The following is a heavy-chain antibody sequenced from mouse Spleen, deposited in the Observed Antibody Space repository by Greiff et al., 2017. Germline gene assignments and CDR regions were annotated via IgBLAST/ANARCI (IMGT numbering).Heavy chain of an antibody. D-gene: IGHD1-1*01. J-gene: IGHJ4*01. V-gene: IGHV1-81*01. CDR1: GYTFTSYG. CDR3: ARDYGSSTYYYAMDY. Sequence: QVQLKQSGAELARPGASVKLSCKASGYTFTSYGISWVKQRTGQGLEWIGEIYPRSGNTYYNEKFKGKATLTADKSSSTAYMELRSLTSEDSAVYFCARDYGSSTYYYAMDYWGQGTSVSVSS. CDR2: IYPRSGNT.